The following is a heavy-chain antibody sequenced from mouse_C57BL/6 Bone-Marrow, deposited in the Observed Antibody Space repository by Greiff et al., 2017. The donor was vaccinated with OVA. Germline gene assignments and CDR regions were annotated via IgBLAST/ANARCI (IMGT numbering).Heavy chain of an antibody. CDR3: ARRPVVRYFDV. CDR1: GFTFSSYT. CDR2: ISGGGGNT. J-gene: IGHJ1*03. D-gene: IGHD1-1*01. Sequence: EVTVVESGGGLVKPGGSLKLSCAASGFTFSSYTMSWVRQTPEKRLEWVATISGGGGNTYSPDSVKGRFPISRDNAKNTLYLQMSSLRSEDTAVYYCARRPVVRYFDVWGTGTTVTVSS. V-gene: IGHV5-9*01.